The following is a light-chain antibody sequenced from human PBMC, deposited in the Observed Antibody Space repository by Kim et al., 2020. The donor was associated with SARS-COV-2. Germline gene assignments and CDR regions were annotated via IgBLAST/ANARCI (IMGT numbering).Light chain of an antibody. CDR3: AAWDDSLTAL. V-gene: IGLV1-47*01. Sequence: ELTQPPSVSGTPGQRVTISCSGGSSNIGSNYVFWYQQFPGSAPKLLIYRDSQRPSGVPDRFFGSKSGTSASLAISGLRSEDEADYYCAAWDDSLTALFGGGTQLTVL. CDR1: SSNIGSNY. J-gene: IGLJ3*02. CDR2: RDS.